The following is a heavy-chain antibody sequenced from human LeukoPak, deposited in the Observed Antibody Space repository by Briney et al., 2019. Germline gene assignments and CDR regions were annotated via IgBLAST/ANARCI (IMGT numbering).Heavy chain of an antibody. CDR3: ARQYLSGHTDY. Sequence: GASVKVSCKASGYTFTGYYMHWVRQAPGQGLEWMGRINPNSGGTNYAQKFQGRVTMTRDTSISTAYLQWTSLKASDTAMYYCARQYLSGHTDYWGQGTLVTVSS. D-gene: IGHD6-19*01. J-gene: IGHJ4*02. V-gene: IGHV1-2*06. CDR2: INPNSGGT. CDR1: GYTFTGYY.